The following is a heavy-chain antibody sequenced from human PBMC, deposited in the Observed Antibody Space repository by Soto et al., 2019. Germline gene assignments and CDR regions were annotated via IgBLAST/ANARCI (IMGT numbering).Heavy chain of an antibody. CDR2: ISSTTNYI. CDR1: GFTFTRYS. Sequence: PGGSLRLSGAASGFTFTRYSMNWVRQAPGKGLEWVSSISSTTNYIYYADSMKGRFTVSRDNAKNSVYLEMNSLSADDTAVYYCARESEDLTSTFDYWGQGT. J-gene: IGHJ4*02. CDR3: ARESEDLTSTFDY. V-gene: IGHV3-21*01.